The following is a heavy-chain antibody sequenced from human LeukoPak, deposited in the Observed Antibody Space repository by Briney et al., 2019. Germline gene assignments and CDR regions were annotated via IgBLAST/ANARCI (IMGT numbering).Heavy chain of an antibody. Sequence: SETLSLTCTVSGASVSSGSHYWNWIRQSPGRGLEWIGHIYYRGTTNYTPSLKSRVTISVDTSKNQFSLKLSSVTAADTAVYYCARGFMTTVTKVSSHNNWFDPWGQGTLVTVSS. CDR1: GASVSSGSHY. V-gene: IGHV4-61*01. CDR2: IYYRGTT. CDR3: ARGFMTTVTKVSSHNNWFDP. D-gene: IGHD4-11*01. J-gene: IGHJ5*02.